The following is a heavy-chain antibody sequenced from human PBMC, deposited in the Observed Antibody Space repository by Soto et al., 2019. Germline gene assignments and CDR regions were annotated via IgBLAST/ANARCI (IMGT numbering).Heavy chain of an antibody. CDR2: ISSSGSPI. J-gene: IGHJ4*02. CDR3: SHGYYQYFHS. Sequence: GGSLRLSCAASGFTFSDYYMSWIRQAPGKGLEKVSSISSSGSPIFYAVCVKGRFTISRDNAKNSLYLQMNSLKSEDTAVYYCSHGYYQYFHSWGQGTLVTVSS. CDR1: GFTFSDYY. V-gene: IGHV3-11*01. D-gene: IGHD5-18*01.